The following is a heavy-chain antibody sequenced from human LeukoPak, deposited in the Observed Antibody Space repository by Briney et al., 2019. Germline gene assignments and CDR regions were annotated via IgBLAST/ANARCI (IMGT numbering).Heavy chain of an antibody. V-gene: IGHV3-30*02. J-gene: IGHJ4*02. Sequence: PGGSLKLSCAASAFTFSTYGMHWVRQAPGKGLEWVAFIRYEGNNKYYADFVKGRLTISRDNSKNTLYLHMNSLRTEDTAVYYCAKIEGKYQLANVPDHWGQGTLVTVSS. CDR3: AKIEGKYQLANVPDH. D-gene: IGHD2-2*01. CDR1: AFTFSTYG. CDR2: IRYEGNNK.